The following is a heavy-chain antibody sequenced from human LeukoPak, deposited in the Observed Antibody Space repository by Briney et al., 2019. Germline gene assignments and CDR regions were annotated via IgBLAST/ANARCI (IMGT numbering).Heavy chain of an antibody. CDR1: GFTFSSYA. CDR2: INGRGDNV. D-gene: IGHD3-22*01. V-gene: IGHV3-23*01. J-gene: IGHJ4*02. Sequence: GGSLRLSCAASGFTFSSYAMNWVRQAPGKGLEWVSSINGRGDNVYAAESVKGRFTISRDNAKNAVHLQIDYLRAEDTAIYYCAKASDSSGFYGQLDFWGQGILVTVSS. CDR3: AKASDSSGFYGQLDF.